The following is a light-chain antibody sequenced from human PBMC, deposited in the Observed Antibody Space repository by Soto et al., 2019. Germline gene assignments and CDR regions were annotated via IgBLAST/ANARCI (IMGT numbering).Light chain of an antibody. V-gene: IGLV2-14*01. CDR3: SSYTRSSTHPV. CDR1: SGDVGGYNY. CDR2: DVS. J-gene: IGLJ1*01. Sequence: QSVLTQPASVSGSPGQSITISCTGTSGDVGGYNYVSWYQQHPGKAPKLMIYDVSNRPSGVSNRFSGSKSGNTASLTISGLQAEDEADYYCSSYTRSSTHPVFGTGTKVTVL.